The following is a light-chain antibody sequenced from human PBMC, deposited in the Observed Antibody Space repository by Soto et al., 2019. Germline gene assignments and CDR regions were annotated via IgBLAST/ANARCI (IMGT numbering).Light chain of an antibody. J-gene: IGLJ2*01. CDR2: EGS. V-gene: IGLV2-23*01. Sequence: ALTQPASVSGSPGQSITISCTGTSSDVGSYNLVSWYQQHPGKAPKLMIYEGSKRPSGVSNRFSGSKSGNTASLTISGLQAEDEADYYCCSYAGSHVVFGGGTKLTVL. CDR3: CSYAGSHVV. CDR1: SSDVGSYNL.